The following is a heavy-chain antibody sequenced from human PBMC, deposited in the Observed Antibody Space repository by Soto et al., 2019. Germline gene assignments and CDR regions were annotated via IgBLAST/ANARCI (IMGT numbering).Heavy chain of an antibody. Sequence: EVQLVESGGGLVQPGGSLRLSCAASGFTFSSYWMSWVRQAPGKGLEWVANIKQDGSEKYYVDSVKGRFTISRDNAKNSLYLQMNSLRAEDTAVYYCARDEVSDVTPTYYYGMDVWGQGTTVTVSS. CDR1: GFTFSSYW. CDR3: ARDEVSDVTPTYYYGMDV. CDR2: IKQDGSEK. V-gene: IGHV3-7*03. J-gene: IGHJ6*02.